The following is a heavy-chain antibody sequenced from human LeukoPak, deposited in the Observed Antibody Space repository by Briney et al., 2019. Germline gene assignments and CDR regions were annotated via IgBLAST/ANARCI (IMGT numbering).Heavy chain of an antibody. Sequence: SETLSLTCSVSGASISSDYWSWIRHPPGKGLEWIGNIYSSETTKYNPSLRSRATISGGASKNQFSLKLSSVTAADTAVYYCARHFPYCGGDCPYYYMDVWGKGTTVTVSS. D-gene: IGHD2-21*02. J-gene: IGHJ6*03. CDR2: IYSSETT. V-gene: IGHV4-4*09. CDR3: ARHFPYCGGDCPYYYMDV. CDR1: GASISSDY.